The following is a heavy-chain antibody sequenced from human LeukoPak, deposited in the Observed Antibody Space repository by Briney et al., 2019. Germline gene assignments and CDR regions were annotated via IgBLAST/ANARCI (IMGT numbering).Heavy chain of an antibody. CDR1: GYTFTSYD. V-gene: IGHV1-8*01. Sequence: ASVKVSCTASGYTFTSYDINWVRRATGQGLEWMGWMNPNSGNTGYAQKFQGRVTMTRNTSISTAYMKLSSLRSEDTAVYYCARGRGIVVVPAAPTNWFDPWGQGTPATASS. CDR2: MNPNSGNT. D-gene: IGHD2-2*01. J-gene: IGHJ5*02. CDR3: ARGRGIVVVPAAPTNWFDP.